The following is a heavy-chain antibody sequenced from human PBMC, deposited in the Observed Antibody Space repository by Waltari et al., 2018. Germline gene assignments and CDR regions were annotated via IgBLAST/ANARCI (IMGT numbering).Heavy chain of an antibody. CDR1: GGSIRSRSYY. V-gene: IGHV4-39*01. CDR3: ARHSKDDYSNYWFDP. J-gene: IGHJ5*02. CDR2: IYYSGST. D-gene: IGHD4-4*01. Sequence: QLQLQESGPGLVKPSATQSLTCTVSGGSIRSRSYYWDWIRQPPGKGLEWIGSIYYSGSTYYNPSLKSRVTISVDTSKNQFSLKLSSVTAADTAVYYCARHSKDDYSNYWFDPWGQGTLVTVSS.